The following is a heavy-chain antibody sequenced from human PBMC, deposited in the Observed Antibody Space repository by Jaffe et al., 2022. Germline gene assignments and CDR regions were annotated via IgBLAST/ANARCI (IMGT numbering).Heavy chain of an antibody. V-gene: IGHV2-5*01. Sequence: QITLKESGPTLVKPTQTLTLTCTFSGFSLSTSGVGVGWIRQPPGKALEWLALIYWNDDKRYSPSLKSRLTITKDTSKNQVVLTMTNMDPVDTATYYCAHRSLFNWNDEENENYNDAFDIWGQGTMVTVSS. CDR3: AHRSLFNWNDEENENYNDAFDI. D-gene: IGHD1-20*01. CDR2: IYWNDDK. CDR1: GFSLSTSGVG. J-gene: IGHJ3*02.